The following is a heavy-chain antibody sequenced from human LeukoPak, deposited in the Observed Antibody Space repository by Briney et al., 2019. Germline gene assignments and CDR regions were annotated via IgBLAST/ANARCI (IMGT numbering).Heavy chain of an antibody. Sequence: GGSLRLSCAASGFTFSGSAMHWVRQASGKGLEWVGRIRSKANRYATAYAASVKGRFTISRDDSKNTAYLQMNSLKTEDTAVYYCTRHARENGDPNDWGQGTLVTVSS. CDR3: TRHARENGDPND. CDR2: IRSKANRYAT. CDR1: GFTFSGSA. D-gene: IGHD4-17*01. J-gene: IGHJ4*02. V-gene: IGHV3-73*01.